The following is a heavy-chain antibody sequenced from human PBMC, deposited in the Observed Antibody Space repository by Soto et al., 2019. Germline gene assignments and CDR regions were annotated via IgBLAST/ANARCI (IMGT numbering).Heavy chain of an antibody. V-gene: IGHV3-30-3*01. Sequence: QVQLVESGGGVVQPGRSLRLSCAASGFTFSSYAMHWVRQAPGKGLEWVAVISYDGSNKYYADSVKGRFTISRDNSKNTLYLQMNSLRAEDTAVYYCARDFSRGITIFGVVIFYGMDVWGQGTTVTVSS. CDR2: ISYDGSNK. J-gene: IGHJ6*02. CDR3: ARDFSRGITIFGVVIFYGMDV. D-gene: IGHD3-3*01. CDR1: GFTFSSYA.